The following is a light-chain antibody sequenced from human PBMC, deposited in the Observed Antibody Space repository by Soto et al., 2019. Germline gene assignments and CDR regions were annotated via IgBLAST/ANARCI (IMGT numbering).Light chain of an antibody. V-gene: IGKV3-20*01. Sequence: EIVLTQSPGTLSLSPGGRATLSCRASQSVSSNYLAWYQQKPGQAPKLLIYGASIRATGVPDRFSGSGSGTDFSLTINRLEPEDFAVYFCQHYVNSPLTFGQGTKVEVK. CDR2: GAS. CDR1: QSVSSNY. J-gene: IGKJ1*01. CDR3: QHYVNSPLT.